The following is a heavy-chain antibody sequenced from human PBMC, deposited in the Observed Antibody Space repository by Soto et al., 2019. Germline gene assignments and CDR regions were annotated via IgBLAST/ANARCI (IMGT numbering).Heavy chain of an antibody. V-gene: IGHV3-30-3*01. D-gene: IGHD3-22*01. CDR2: VTSDGSNK. J-gene: IGHJ3*01. CDR3: GRITLKTSVDTFDF. CDR1: GFTFSTYA. Sequence: QVQLVESGGGVVQPGRSLRLSCAASGFTFSTYALHWVRQAPGKGLEWVATVTSDGSNKYHADSVEGRFTISRADSKNTLYLQLNSLRAEDTAVYYCGRITLKTSVDTFDFWGQGTMVTVSS.